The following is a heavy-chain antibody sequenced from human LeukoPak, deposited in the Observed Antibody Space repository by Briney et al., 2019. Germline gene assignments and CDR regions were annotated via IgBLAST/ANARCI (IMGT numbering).Heavy chain of an antibody. V-gene: IGHV1-18*01. CDR2: ISAYNGNT. CDR1: GYTFTSYG. CDR3: ARETWNYYGSGSVDY. J-gene: IGHJ4*02. Sequence: ASVKVSCKASGYTFTSYGISWVRQAPGQGLEWMGWISAYNGNTNYAQKLHGRVTMTTDTSTSTAYMELRSLRSDDTAVYYCARETWNYYGSGSVDYWGQGTLVTVSS. D-gene: IGHD3-10*01.